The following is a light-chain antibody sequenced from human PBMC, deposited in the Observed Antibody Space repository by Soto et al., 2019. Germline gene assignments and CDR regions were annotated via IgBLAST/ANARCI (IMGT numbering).Light chain of an antibody. CDR2: GAS. V-gene: IGKV3-20*01. CDR3: QQYGSSLYT. CDR1: QSVSSSY. Sequence: EIVLTQSPATLSVSPGERVTLSCRASQSVSSSYLAWYQQKPGQAPRLLIYGASSRATGIPDRFSGSGSGTDFTLTISRLEPEDFAVYYCQQYGSSLYTFGQGTKLEIK. J-gene: IGKJ2*01.